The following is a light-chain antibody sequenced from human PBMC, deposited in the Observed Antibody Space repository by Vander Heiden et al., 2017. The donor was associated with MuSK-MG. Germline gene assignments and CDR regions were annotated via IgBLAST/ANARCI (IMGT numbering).Light chain of an antibody. V-gene: IGLV2-8*01. J-gene: IGLJ1*01. CDR2: EVS. CDR1: SSDVGGYNY. CDR3: SSDGGSNNFV. Sequence: QSALTQPPSASGSPGQSVTISCTGTSSDVGGYNYVSWYQQHPGKAPKLMIYEVSKRPSGVPDRFSGSKSGNTASLTVSGLQAEDEADYYCSSDGGSNNFVFGTGTTVTVL.